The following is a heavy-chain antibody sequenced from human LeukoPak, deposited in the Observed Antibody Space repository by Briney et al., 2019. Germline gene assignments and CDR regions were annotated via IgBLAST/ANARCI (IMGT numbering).Heavy chain of an antibody. Sequence: GGSLRLSCAASGFTFSSYEMNWVRQAPGKGLEWVSYISSSGSTIYYADSVKGRFTISRDNAKNSLYLQMNSLRAEDTAVYYCARVVGYYYGMDVWGKGTTVTVSS. CDR1: GFTFSSYE. CDR3: ARVVGYYYGMDV. CDR2: ISSSGSTI. V-gene: IGHV3-48*03. D-gene: IGHD1-26*01. J-gene: IGHJ6*04.